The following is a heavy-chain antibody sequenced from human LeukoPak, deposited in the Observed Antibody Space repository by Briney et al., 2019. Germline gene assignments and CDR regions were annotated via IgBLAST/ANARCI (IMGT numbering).Heavy chain of an antibody. Sequence: GGSLRLSCAASGLTFSSYGMHWVRQAPGKGLEWVAVIWNDGSNKYYADSVKGRFTISRDNSKNTLYLEMNSLRAEDTAVYYCARRDRSRRGLVISGGDAFDIWGQGTMVTVSS. CDR2: IWNDGSNK. CDR3: ARRDRSRRGLVISGGDAFDI. J-gene: IGHJ3*02. D-gene: IGHD3/OR15-3a*01. CDR1: GLTFSSYG. V-gene: IGHV3-33*01.